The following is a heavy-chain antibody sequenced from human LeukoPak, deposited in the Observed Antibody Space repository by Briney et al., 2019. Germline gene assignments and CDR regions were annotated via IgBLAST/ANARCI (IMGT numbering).Heavy chain of an antibody. V-gene: IGHV3-23*01. CDR3: ARDPGFIDY. CDR2: ISNSVTST. Sequence: GGSLRLSCAASGFAFINYAMSWVRQAPGKGLEWVSTISNSVTSTYYADSVKGRFTISRDNSKNTLYLQMNSLRAEDTAVYYCARDPGFIDYWGQGTLVTVSS. CDR1: GFAFINYA. J-gene: IGHJ4*02.